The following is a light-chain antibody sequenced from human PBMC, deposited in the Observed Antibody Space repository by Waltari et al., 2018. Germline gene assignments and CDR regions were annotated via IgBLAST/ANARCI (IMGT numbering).Light chain of an antibody. V-gene: IGLV3-19*01. CDR2: GDN. Sequence: SSELTQDPAMSVAPGQTVTITCPGGSPRRFFASWSQQRPGQAPFLVVYGDNNRPSGIPDRFSGSTSGGTAFLTITGAQADDEAVYFCHSRDTTSTRVFGGGTRLTV. J-gene: IGLJ2*01. CDR1: SPRRFF. CDR3: HSRDTTSTRV.